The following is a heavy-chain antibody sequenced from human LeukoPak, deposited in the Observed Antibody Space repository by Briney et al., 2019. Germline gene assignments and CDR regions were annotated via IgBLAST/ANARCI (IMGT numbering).Heavy chain of an antibody. J-gene: IGHJ4*02. CDR1: GFTFSSYA. CDR3: ARGGSEYYYDSSGFDY. Sequence: PGRSLRLSCAASGFTFSSYAMHWVRQAPGKGLEWVAVISYDGSNKYYADSVKGRFTISRDNSKNTLYLQMNSLRAEDTAVYYCARGGSEYYYDSSGFDYWGQGTLVTVSS. CDR2: ISYDGSNK. V-gene: IGHV3-30*04. D-gene: IGHD3-22*01.